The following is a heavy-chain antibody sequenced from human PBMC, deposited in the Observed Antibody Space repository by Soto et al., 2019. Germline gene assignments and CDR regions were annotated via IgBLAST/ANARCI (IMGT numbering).Heavy chain of an antibody. CDR1: GGSFSGYY. CDR3: AREVGGYDAFDI. CDR2: INHSGST. Sequence: QVQLQQWGAGLLKPSETLSLTCAIYGGSFSGYYWSWIRQPPGKGLEWIGEINHSGSTNYNPSLKPRVTLSVDTSKSQFSLRLSSVTAADTAVYYCAREVGGYDAFDIWGQGTMVTVSS. V-gene: IGHV4-34*01. J-gene: IGHJ3*02. D-gene: IGHD5-12*01.